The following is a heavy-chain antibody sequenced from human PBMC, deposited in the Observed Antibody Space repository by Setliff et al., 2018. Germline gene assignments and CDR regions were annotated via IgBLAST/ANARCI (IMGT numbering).Heavy chain of an antibody. J-gene: IGHJ6*02. CDR3: ARAAGYSSSWYHYYYGMDV. V-gene: IGHV4-39*01. CDR1: GGSISSSRYY. Sequence: PSETLSLTCTVSGGSISSSRYYWGWIRQPPGKGLEWIGSINYSGSTYYNPSLKSRVTISVETSKNQFSLKLSSVTAADTAVYYCARAAGYSSSWYHYYYGMDVWDQGTTVTVSS. CDR2: INYSGST. D-gene: IGHD6-13*01.